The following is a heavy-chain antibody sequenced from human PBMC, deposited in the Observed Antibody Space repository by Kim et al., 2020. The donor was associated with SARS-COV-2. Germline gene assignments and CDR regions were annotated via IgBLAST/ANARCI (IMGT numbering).Heavy chain of an antibody. J-gene: IGHJ3*02. D-gene: IGHD3-22*01. CDR1: GYTFTGYY. Sequence: ASVKVSCKASGYTFTGYYMHWVRQAPGQGLEWMGWINPNSVGTNYAQKFQGRVTMTRDTSISTAYMELSRLRSDDTAVYYCASQLRITMIVVVHYAFDIWGQGNMVTVSS. V-gene: IGHV1-2*02. CDR3: ASQLRITMIVVVHYAFDI. CDR2: INPNSVGT.